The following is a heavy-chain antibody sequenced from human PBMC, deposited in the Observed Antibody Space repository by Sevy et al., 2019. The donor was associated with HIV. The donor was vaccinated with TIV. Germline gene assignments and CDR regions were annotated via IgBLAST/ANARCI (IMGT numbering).Heavy chain of an antibody. CDR2: IKSKTYGGTT. V-gene: IGHV3-15*07. J-gene: IGHJ4*02. CDR3: TTDQEDCSGGSCYSWWGIAGFDY. CDR1: GFTFSNAW. Sequence: GGSLRLSCAASGFTFSNAWMNWVRQAPGKGLEWVGRIKSKTYGGTTDYAAPVKGRFTISRDDSKNTLYLQMNSLKTEDTAVYYCTTDQEDCSGGSCYSWWGIAGFDYWGQGTLVTVSS. D-gene: IGHD2-15*01.